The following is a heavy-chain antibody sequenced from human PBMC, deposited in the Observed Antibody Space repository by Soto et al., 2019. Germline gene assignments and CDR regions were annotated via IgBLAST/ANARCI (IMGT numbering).Heavy chain of an antibody. J-gene: IGHJ6*04. Sequence: LRLSCAASGVTFIYYYMSWIRQAPGKGLEWVSYISSSGSTIYYADSVKGRFTISRENAKNSLYLQMNSLRAEDTAVYYCARDPYGTYVWGKGTTVTVSS. CDR2: ISSSGSTI. CDR1: GVTFIYYY. CDR3: ARDPYGTYV. V-gene: IGHV3-11*01.